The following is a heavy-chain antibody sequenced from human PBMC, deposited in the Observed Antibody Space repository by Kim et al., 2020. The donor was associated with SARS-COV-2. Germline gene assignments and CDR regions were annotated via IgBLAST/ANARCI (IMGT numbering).Heavy chain of an antibody. D-gene: IGHD6-13*01. CDR2: ISYDGSNK. J-gene: IGHJ4*02. Sequence: GGSLRLSCAASGFTFSSYGMHWVRQAPGKGLEWVAVISYDGSNKYYADSVKGRFTISRDNSKNTLYLQMNSLRAEDTAVYYCARQQQLEYYFDYWGQGTLVTVSS. V-gene: IGHV3-33*05. CDR1: GFTFSSYG. CDR3: ARQQQLEYYFDY.